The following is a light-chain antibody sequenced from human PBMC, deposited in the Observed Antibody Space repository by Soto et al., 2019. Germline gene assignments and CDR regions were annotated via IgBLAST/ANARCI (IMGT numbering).Light chain of an antibody. CDR1: QDINNY. Sequence: DIQMTQSLSSLSASVGVRVTITCRASQDINNYLAWYQQRPGKVPKLLIYAASTLQSGVHSRFSGSGSGTDFTLTISSLQPEDVATYYCQKYDIAPRTFGGGTKVEIK. CDR3: QKYDIAPRT. J-gene: IGKJ4*01. CDR2: AAS. V-gene: IGKV1-27*01.